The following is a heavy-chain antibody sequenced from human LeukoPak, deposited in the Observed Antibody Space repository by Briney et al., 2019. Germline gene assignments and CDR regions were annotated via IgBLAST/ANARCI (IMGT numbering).Heavy chain of an antibody. J-gene: IGHJ5*02. Sequence: PGGSLRLSCAASGFTFCSYNMNWVRQAPGEGLEWRSFISSNSISTYYAESVKGRFTVSRDNAKNSLYLQMNSLRAEDTAMYYCARALVDTSVVTSGLMNWFDPWGQGTVVTVSS. V-gene: IGHV3-48*01. CDR3: ARALVDTSVVTSGLMNWFDP. CDR2: ISSNSIST. CDR1: GFTFCSYN. D-gene: IGHD5-18*01.